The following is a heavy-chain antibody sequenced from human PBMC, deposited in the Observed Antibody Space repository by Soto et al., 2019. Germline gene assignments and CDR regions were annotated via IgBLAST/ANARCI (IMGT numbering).Heavy chain of an antibody. CDR3: AREDYYDSSGYYALGY. CDR1: GGSISSGGYY. CDR2: IYYSGST. V-gene: IGHV4-31*03. Sequence: SETLSLTCTVSGGSISSGGYYWSWIRQHPGKGLEWIGYIYYSGSTYYNPSLKSRVTISVDTSKNQFSLKLSSVTAADTAVYYCAREDYYDSSGYYALGYWGQGTLVTVS. J-gene: IGHJ4*02. D-gene: IGHD3-22*01.